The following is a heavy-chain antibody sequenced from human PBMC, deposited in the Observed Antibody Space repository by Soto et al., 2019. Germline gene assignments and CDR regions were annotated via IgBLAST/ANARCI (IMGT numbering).Heavy chain of an antibody. CDR3: TRDSSSWYLYYYYYMDV. V-gene: IGHV3-49*03. D-gene: IGHD6-13*01. J-gene: IGHJ6*03. CDR1: GFTFGDYA. CDR2: IRSKAYGGTT. Sequence: GGSLRLSCTASGFTFGDYAMSWFRQAPGKGLEWVGFIRSKAYGGTTEYAASVKGRFTISRDDSKSIAYLQMNSLKTEDTAVYYCTRDSSSWYLYYYYYMDVWGEGTTVTVSS.